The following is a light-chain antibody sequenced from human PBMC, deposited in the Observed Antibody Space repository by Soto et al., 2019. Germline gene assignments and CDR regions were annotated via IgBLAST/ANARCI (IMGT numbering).Light chain of an antibody. CDR2: DAS. V-gene: IGKV3-11*01. Sequence: EIVLTQSPATLSLSPGERATLSCRASQSVSSYLAWYQQKPGQAPRLLIYDASHRATGIPARFSGSGSGTDFTLTISSLEPEDFAVYYCQQRSNWHLTFGGGTKVEIK. CDR3: QQRSNWHLT. CDR1: QSVSSY. J-gene: IGKJ4*01.